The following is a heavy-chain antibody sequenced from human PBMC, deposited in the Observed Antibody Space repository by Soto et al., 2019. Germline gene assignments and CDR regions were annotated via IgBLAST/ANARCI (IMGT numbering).Heavy chain of an antibody. CDR3: ASAQPTYSSSYFDY. CDR2: ISARGDDT. CDR1: GFTFSSYA. D-gene: IGHD3-22*01. Sequence: EVQLLESRGDLVQPGGALRLSCAAAGFTFSSYAMSWVRQAPGKGLEWVSTISARGDDTYYTDSVKGRFTISRDNAKNTLYAHMNSLRAEDTAVYYCASAQPTYSSSYFDYSGQGTLVTVSS. V-gene: IGHV3-23*01. J-gene: IGHJ4*02.